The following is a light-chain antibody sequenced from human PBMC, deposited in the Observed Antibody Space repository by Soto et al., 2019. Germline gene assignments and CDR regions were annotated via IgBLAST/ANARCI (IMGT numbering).Light chain of an antibody. V-gene: IGKV3-15*01. Sequence: EILMTQSPATLSVSPGERATLSCWASQSVKTYLAWYQKKPGQAPRLLIYGASTRAAGIPGRFSGGGSGTEFTLTISRLQSEDSAFYYCQQYHNWPPWTFGQGTKVVIK. J-gene: IGKJ1*01. CDR2: GAS. CDR3: QQYHNWPPWT. CDR1: QSVKTY.